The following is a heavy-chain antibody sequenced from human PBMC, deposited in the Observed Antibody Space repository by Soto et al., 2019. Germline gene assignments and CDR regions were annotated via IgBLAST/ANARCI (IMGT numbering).Heavy chain of an antibody. J-gene: IGHJ4*02. V-gene: IGHV3-48*03. D-gene: IGHD2-2*01. CDR1: RFTFSTYE. CDR3: VRYCSTTLCNGVATRTFDY. CDR2: ISSSGSTV. Sequence: VGSLRLSCAASRFTFSTYEMHWVRQAPGKGLEWVSCISSSGSTVYYADSVRGRFTTSRDNTRNSLYLQMNSLRDEDTALYYCVRYCSTTLCNGVATRTFDYWGQGTLVTVSS.